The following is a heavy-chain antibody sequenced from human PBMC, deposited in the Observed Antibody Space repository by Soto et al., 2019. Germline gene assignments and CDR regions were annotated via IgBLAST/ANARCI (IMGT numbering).Heavy chain of an antibody. D-gene: IGHD3-22*01. V-gene: IGHV3-53*02. CDR2: IYSGGST. CDR1: GFTVSSNY. J-gene: IGHJ4*02. Sequence: EVQLVETGGGLIQPGGSLRLSCAASGFTVSSNYMSWVRQAPGKGLEWVSVIYSGGSTYYADSVRGRFTISRDNSKNTLNLEMNSLRVEDTAVYYCARIPYDNSGTIFDYWGQGTLVTVSS. CDR3: ARIPYDNSGTIFDY.